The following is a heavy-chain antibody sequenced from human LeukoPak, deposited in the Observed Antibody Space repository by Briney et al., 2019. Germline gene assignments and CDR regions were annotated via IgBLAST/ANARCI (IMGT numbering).Heavy chain of an antibody. CDR2: IYYSGST. V-gene: IGHV4-59*11. CDR3: ARDRGDYDSSGYYGYFDY. J-gene: IGHJ4*02. Sequence: SETLSLTCTVSGGSIRSHYWSWIRQPPGKGLEWIGCIYYSGSTNYNPSLKSRVTISVDTSKNQFSLKLSSVTAADTAVYYCARDRGDYDSSGYYGYFDYWGQGALVTVSS. D-gene: IGHD3-22*01. CDR1: GGSIRSHY.